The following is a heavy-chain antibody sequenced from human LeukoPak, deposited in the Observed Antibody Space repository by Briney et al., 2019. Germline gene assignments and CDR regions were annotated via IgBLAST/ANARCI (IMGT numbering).Heavy chain of an antibody. CDR3: APPLGTWGNVDY. Sequence: QSGGSLRLSCAASGFTFSSYAMSWVRQAPGKGLEWVSAISGSGGSTYYADSVKGRFTISRDNSKNTLYLQMNSLRAEDTAVYYCAPPLGTWGNVDYWGQGTLVTVSS. CDR1: GFTFSSYA. D-gene: IGHD7-27*01. J-gene: IGHJ4*02. CDR2: ISGSGGST. V-gene: IGHV3-23*01.